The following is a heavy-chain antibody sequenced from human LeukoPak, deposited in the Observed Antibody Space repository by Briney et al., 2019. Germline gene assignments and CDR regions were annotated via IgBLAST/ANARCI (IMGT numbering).Heavy chain of an antibody. J-gene: IGHJ4*02. D-gene: IGHD4-17*01. Sequence: PGGSLRLSCVASGFTYSRYSMNWVRQAPGKGLEWVSAISGSGGSTYYADSVKGRFTISRDNSKNTLYLQMNSLRVEDTAVYYCAKNDYGDYVELYYFDYWGQGTLVTVSS. V-gene: IGHV3-23*01. CDR2: ISGSGGST. CDR3: AKNDYGDYVELYYFDY. CDR1: GFTYSRYS.